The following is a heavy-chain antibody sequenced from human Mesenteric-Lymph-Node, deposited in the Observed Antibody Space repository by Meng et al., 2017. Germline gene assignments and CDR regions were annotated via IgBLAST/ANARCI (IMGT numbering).Heavy chain of an antibody. CDR1: GFTFSTYT. J-gene: IGHJ4*02. V-gene: IGHV3-21*01. D-gene: IGHD7-27*01. CDR3: ARDPTNWGELDY. CDR2: ISSGDNYR. Sequence: LSLTCAASGFTFSTYTMNWVRQAPGKGLEWVSSISSGDNYRYYADSVKGRVTISRDNAKNSLYLQMNSLRAEDTAVYYCARDPTNWGELDYWGQGTLVTVSS.